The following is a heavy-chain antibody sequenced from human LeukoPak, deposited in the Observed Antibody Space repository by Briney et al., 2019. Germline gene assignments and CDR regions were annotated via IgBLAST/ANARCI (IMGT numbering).Heavy chain of an antibody. CDR2: IYYSGST. Sequence: SETLSLTCSVSGGPISSGDYYWSWIRQPPGKGLEWIGYIYYSGSTYYNPSLKSRVTISVDTSKNQFSLKLNSVTAADTAVYYCARIREAWNDAFDIWGQGTMVTVSS. J-gene: IGHJ3*02. CDR3: ARIREAWNDAFDI. CDR1: GGPISSGDYY. D-gene: IGHD1-1*01. V-gene: IGHV4-30-4*01.